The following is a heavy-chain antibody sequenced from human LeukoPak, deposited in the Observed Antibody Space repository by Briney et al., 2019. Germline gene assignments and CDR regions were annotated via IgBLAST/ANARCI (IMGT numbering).Heavy chain of an antibody. CDR1: GFTFSNYW. J-gene: IGHJ4*02. D-gene: IGHD3-9*01. CDR3: AKDLRKRYFDWLPYFDY. V-gene: IGHV3-74*01. Sequence: GGSLRLSCAASGFTFSNYWMHWVRQAPGKGLVWVSRILGDGSATYYANSVRGRFTISRDNAKNTLYLQMNSLRAEDTAVYYCAKDLRKRYFDWLPYFDYWGQGTLVTVSS. CDR2: ILGDGSAT.